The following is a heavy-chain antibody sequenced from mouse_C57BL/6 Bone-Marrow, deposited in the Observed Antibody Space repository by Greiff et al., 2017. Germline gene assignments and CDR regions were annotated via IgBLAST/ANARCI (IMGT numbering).Heavy chain of an antibody. J-gene: IGHJ3*01. Sequence: EVQLQQSGAELVRPGASVKLSCTASGFNIKDYYMHWVKQRPEQGLEWIGRIDPEDGDTEYAPKFQGKATMTADTSSNTAYMQLSSLTSEDTAVYYCTTIYYCGPAWFAYWGQGTLVTVSA. D-gene: IGHD1-1*01. V-gene: IGHV14-1*01. CDR2: IDPEDGDT. CDR3: TTIYYCGPAWFAY. CDR1: GFNIKDYY.